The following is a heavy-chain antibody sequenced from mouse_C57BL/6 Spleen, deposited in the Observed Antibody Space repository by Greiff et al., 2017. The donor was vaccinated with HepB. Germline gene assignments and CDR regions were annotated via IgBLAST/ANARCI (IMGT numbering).Heavy chain of an antibody. CDR2: IYPGDGDT. V-gene: IGHV1-80*01. D-gene: IGHD1-1*01. Sequence: VQLQQSGAELVKPGASVKISCKASGYAFSSYWMNWVKQRPGKGLEWIGQIYPGDGDTNYNGKFKGKATLTADKSSSTAYMQLSSLTSEDSAVYFCARSGSSYEWFAYWGQGTLVTVSA. CDR1: GYAFSSYW. CDR3: ARSGSSYEWFAY. J-gene: IGHJ3*01.